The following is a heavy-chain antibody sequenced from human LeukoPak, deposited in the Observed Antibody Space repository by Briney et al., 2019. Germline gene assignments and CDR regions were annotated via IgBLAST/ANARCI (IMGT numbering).Heavy chain of an antibody. CDR3: ARDRPLWFGELSSSPMYYFDY. J-gene: IGHJ4*02. Sequence: SETLSLTCTVSGGSISSYYWSWVRQPPGKGLEWIGYIYYSGSTNYNPSLKSRVTISVEKSKNQFSLKRSSGTAADTAVYYCARDRPLWFGELSSSPMYYFDYWGQGTLLTVSS. CDR1: GGSISSYY. V-gene: IGHV4-59*01. CDR2: IYYSGST. D-gene: IGHD3-10*01.